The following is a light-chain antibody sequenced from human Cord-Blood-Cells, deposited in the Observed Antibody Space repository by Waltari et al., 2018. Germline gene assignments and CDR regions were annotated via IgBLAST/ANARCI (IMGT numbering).Light chain of an antibody. CDR1: SSDVGGYNY. CDR2: DVS. V-gene: IGLV2-11*01. J-gene: IGLJ2*01. CDR3: CAYAGSYTVV. Sequence: QSALTQPRSVSGSPGQSVTISCTGTSSDVGGYNYVSWYHQHPGKAPKLMIYDVSKRRSGVPERFAGAKSGIPASLTISGLQAEDEADYYCCAYAGSYTVVFGGGTKLTV.